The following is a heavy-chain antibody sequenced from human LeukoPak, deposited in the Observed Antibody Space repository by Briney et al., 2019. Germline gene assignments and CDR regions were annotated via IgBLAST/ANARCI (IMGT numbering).Heavy chain of an antibody. D-gene: IGHD1-1*01. CDR1: GGSINSGGYY. CDR3: ARVPEYRNYVDY. CDR2: ISNSGST. J-gene: IGHJ4*02. Sequence: SQTLSLTCTVSGGSINSGGYYWSWIRQHPGKGLEWIGYISNSGSTYYHPSLRSRLAISVDTSKNQFSLELSSVTAADTAVYYCARVPEYRNYVDYWGQETRVTVPS. V-gene: IGHV4-31*03.